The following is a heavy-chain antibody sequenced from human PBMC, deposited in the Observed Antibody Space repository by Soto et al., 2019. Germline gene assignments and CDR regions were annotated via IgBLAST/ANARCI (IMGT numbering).Heavy chain of an antibody. CDR2: INSGGRRT. CDR1: GFAFNDYE. J-gene: IGHJ3*02. Sequence: EVQLVESGGALVQPGGSLRLSCTASGFAFNDYEMDWVRQAPGKGLEWVANINSGGRRTLCTDSVKGRFTISRDDVKNLLYLEMNSLRAEDTAVYYCVKEKSPMYSGYDAFDIWGQGTMVAVSS. V-gene: IGHV3-48*03. CDR3: VKEKSPMYSGYDAFDI. D-gene: IGHD5-12*01.